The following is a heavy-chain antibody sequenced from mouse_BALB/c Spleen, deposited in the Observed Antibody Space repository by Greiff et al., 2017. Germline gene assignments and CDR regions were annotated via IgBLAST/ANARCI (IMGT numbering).Heavy chain of an antibody. Sequence: EVQGVESGGGLVQPGGSLRLSCATSGFTFTDYYMSWVRQPPGKALEWLGFIRNKANGYTTEYSASVKGRFTISRDNSQSILYLQMNTLRAEDSATYYCARFYFYYYAMDYWGQGTSVTVSS. CDR3: ARFYFYYYAMDY. CDR2: IRNKANGYTT. D-gene: IGHD1-1*01. CDR1: GFTFTDYY. J-gene: IGHJ4*01. V-gene: IGHV7-3*02.